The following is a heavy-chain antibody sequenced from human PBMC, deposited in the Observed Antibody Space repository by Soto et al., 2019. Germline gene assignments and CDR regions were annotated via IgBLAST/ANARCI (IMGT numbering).Heavy chain of an antibody. Sequence: QVQLQESGPGLVKPSETLSLTCTVSGGSISSYYWNWIRQPPGKGLEWIGYIYYSGSTNYNPSLKSRVTISVDTSKNQFSLKLSSVTAADTAVYYCARTLIYVASYYFDYWGQGTLVTVSS. CDR2: IYYSGST. J-gene: IGHJ4*02. CDR3: ARTLIYVASYYFDY. CDR1: GGSISSYY. D-gene: IGHD3-16*01. V-gene: IGHV4-59*01.